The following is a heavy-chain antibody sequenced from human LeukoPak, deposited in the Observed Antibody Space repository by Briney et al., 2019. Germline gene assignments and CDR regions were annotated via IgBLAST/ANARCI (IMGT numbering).Heavy chain of an antibody. CDR1: GFTFSSYS. Sequence: KPGGSLRLSCAASGFTFSSYSMNWVRQAPGKGLEWVSSISSSSSYIYYADSVKGRFTMSRDNSKNTPYLQMNSLRAEDTAVYYCAKGISGSFDYWAQGTLVTVSS. CDR3: AKGISGSFDY. D-gene: IGHD6-19*01. J-gene: IGHJ4*02. V-gene: IGHV3-21*04. CDR2: ISSSSSYI.